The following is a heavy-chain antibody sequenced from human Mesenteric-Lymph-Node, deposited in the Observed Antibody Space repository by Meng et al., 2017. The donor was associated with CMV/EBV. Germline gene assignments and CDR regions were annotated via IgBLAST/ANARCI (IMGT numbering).Heavy chain of an antibody. CDR2: ISSSSSYI. V-gene: IGHV3-21*01. Sequence: GESLKISCAASGFTFSSYSMNWVRQAPGKGLEWVSSISSSSSYIYYADSVKGRFTISRDNAKNSLYLQMNSLRAEDTAVYYCAREGWNYDFWTGYDHWGQGALVTVSS. D-gene: IGHD3-3*01. J-gene: IGHJ5*02. CDR3: AREGWNYDFWTGYDH. CDR1: GFTFSSYS.